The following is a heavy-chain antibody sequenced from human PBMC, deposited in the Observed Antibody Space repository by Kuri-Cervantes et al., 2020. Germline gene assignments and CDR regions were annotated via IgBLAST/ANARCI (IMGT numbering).Heavy chain of an antibody. V-gene: IGHV3-30-3*01. CDR3: AGDWDSSGWYLGFDY. Sequence: GGSLRLSCAASGFTFSSYAMHWVRQAPGKGLEWVAVISYDGSNKYYADSVKGRFTISRDNSKNTLYLQMNSLRAEDTAVYYCAGDWDSSGWYLGFDYWGQGTLVTVSS. CDR2: ISYDGSNK. D-gene: IGHD6-19*01. CDR1: GFTFSSYA. J-gene: IGHJ4*02.